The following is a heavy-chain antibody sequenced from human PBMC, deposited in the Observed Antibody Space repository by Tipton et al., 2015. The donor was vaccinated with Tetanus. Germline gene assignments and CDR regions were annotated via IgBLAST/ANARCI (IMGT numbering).Heavy chain of an antibody. CDR1: GFIFSSYG. CDR2: SWYDGTDK. CDR3: AREADCSGGSCFSGDFDT. J-gene: IGHJ4*02. V-gene: IGHV3-33*01. D-gene: IGHD2-15*01. Sequence: SLRLSCAASGFIFSSYGIHWVRQAPGEGLEWVAVSWYDGTDKYYADSVKGRFTISRDNSKNTLYLQMNSLRAEDTAVYYCAREADCSGGSCFSGDFDTWGQGTQVTVSS.